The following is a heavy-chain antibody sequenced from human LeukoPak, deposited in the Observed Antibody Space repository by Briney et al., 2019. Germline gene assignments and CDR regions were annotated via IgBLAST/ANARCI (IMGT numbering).Heavy chain of an antibody. CDR3: AKEDKGYCGSYFGY. V-gene: IGHV3-23*01. J-gene: IGHJ4*02. CDR2: ISGSGGST. Sequence: GGSLRLSCAASGFTFSTYAMSWVRQAPGKGLEGVPAISGSGGSTYYADSVKGRFTISRDNSKNTLYLQMNSLRAEDTAVYYRAKEDKGYCGSYFGYWGQGNLGTLSS. CDR1: GFTFSTYA. D-gene: IGHD1-26*01.